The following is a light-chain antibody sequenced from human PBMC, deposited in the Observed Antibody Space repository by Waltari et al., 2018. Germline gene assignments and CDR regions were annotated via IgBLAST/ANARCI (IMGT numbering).Light chain of an antibody. J-gene: IGKJ2*02. CDR1: QSVRTN. CDR3: HHYNDWPPGT. CDR2: GAS. V-gene: IGKV3-15*01. Sequence: IVLTQSPVTLSVSPGERVTLHCRASQSVRTNVAWYQQQPGQAPRLLIYGASKRATGIPARFSGTGSGTEFTLTISSLQSEDFAVYFCHHYNDWPPGTFGQGTKLDSK.